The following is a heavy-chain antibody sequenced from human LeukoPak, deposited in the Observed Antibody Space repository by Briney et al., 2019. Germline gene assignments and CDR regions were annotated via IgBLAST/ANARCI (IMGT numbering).Heavy chain of an antibody. Sequence: SETLSLTCTVSGGSISSSTYYWGWTRQPPGKGLEWIGSIFHSGSTYYNPSLKSRVTISIDTSKNQFSLKLSSVTAADTAVYYCARISEGAVLDNWGQGALVTVSS. CDR2: IFHSGST. CDR1: GGSISSSTYY. D-gene: IGHD3-16*01. J-gene: IGHJ4*02. V-gene: IGHV4-39*01. CDR3: ARISEGAVLDN.